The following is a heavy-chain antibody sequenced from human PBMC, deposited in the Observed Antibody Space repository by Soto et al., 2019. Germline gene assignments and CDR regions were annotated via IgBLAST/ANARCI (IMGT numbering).Heavy chain of an antibody. CDR2: INPNSGGT. CDR1: GYTFTGYY. Sequence: ASVKVSCKASGYTFTGYYIYWVRQAPGQGLEWMGWINPNSGGTNYAQKFQGRVTMARDTSINTAYMELSRLRFDDTAVYYCARDQNYYDSSSYRGGMDVWGQGTTDTVSS. CDR3: ARDQNYYDSSSYRGGMDV. V-gene: IGHV1-2*02. J-gene: IGHJ6*02. D-gene: IGHD3-22*01.